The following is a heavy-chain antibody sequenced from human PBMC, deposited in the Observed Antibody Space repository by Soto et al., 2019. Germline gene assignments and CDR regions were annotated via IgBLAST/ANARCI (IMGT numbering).Heavy chain of an antibody. J-gene: IGHJ6*02. CDR2: IAYDGSNQ. CDR3: AKAADSNYGETYYYGMDV. Sequence: HGQLVESGGGVVQPGRSLTLSCAASGFTFMDYGMNWVRQAPGKGLEWVAIIAYDGSNQYYADSVKGRFTIASDNSKNTLYLQMNSLITEDTAVYYCAKAADSNYGETYYYGMDVWGQGTTVTVAS. D-gene: IGHD4-4*01. V-gene: IGHV3-30*18. CDR1: GFTFMDYG.